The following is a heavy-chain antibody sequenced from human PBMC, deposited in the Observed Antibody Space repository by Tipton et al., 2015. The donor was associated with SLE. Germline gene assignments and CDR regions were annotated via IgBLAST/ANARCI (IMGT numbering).Heavy chain of an antibody. V-gene: IGHV3-74*01. J-gene: IGHJ5*01. CDR2: IHTDGSST. D-gene: IGHD3-22*01. CDR3: ARALHYDSSGYKNWFDS. Sequence: SLRLSCAASGFTFSTYWMHWVRQAPGKGLVWVSRIHTDGSSTNYADSVKGRFTISRDNAKNTLYLQMNSLRAEDTAVYYCARALHYDSSGYKNWFDSWGQGTLVTVSS. CDR1: GFTFSTYW.